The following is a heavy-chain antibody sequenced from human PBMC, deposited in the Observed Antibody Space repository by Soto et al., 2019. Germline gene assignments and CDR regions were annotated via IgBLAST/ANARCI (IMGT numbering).Heavy chain of an antibody. V-gene: IGHV3-15*01. CDR1: GFTFSNAW. CDR2: IKSKNDGGTT. CDR3: TPDPYCTNGVCYYYYMDV. D-gene: IGHD2-8*01. J-gene: IGHJ6*03. Sequence: GGSLRLSCAASGFTFSNAWMSWVRQAPGKGLEWVGRIKSKNDGGTTDYAAPVKGRFTISRDDSKNTLYLQMNSLKTEDTAVYYCTPDPYCTNGVCYYYYMDVWGKGTTVTVSS.